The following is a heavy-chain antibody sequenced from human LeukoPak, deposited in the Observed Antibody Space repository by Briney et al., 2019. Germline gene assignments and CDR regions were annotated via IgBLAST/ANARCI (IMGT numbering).Heavy chain of an antibody. V-gene: IGHV3-23*01. Sequence: GGSLRLSCAASGFTFSSYSMNWVRQAPGKGLEWVSAISGSGGSTYYADSVKGRFTISRDNSKNTLYLQMNSLRAEDTAVYYCMKLPTMIIVIDTDFEYWGQGAQVTVSS. CDR2: ISGSGGST. CDR1: GFTFSSYS. CDR3: MKLPTMIIVIDTDFEY. D-gene: IGHD2-21*01. J-gene: IGHJ4*02.